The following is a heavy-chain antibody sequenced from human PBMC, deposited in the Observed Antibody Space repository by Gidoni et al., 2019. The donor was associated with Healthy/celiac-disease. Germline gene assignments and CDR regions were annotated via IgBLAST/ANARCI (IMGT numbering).Heavy chain of an antibody. Sequence: EVQLVESGGGLVQPGGPLRLACAASGFTFSSYWMSWVRQAPGKGLEWVANIKQDGSEKYYVDSVKGRFTISRDNAKNSLYLQMNSLRAEDTAVYYCARDLCSGGSCYHYGMDVWGQGTTVTVSS. D-gene: IGHD2-15*01. CDR1: GFTFSSYW. CDR3: ARDLCSGGSCYHYGMDV. V-gene: IGHV3-7*03. J-gene: IGHJ6*02. CDR2: IKQDGSEK.